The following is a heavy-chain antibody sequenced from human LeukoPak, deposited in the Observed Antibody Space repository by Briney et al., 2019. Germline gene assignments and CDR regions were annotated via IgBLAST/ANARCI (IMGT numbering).Heavy chain of an antibody. D-gene: IGHD4-11*01. J-gene: IGHJ4*02. Sequence: GGSLRLSCAASGFTFSSYSMNWVRQAPGKGLEWVSSISSSSSYIYYADSVKGRFTISRDNAKNSLYLQMNSLRAEDTAVYYCASRSYSARRVFDYWGQGTLVTVSS. CDR3: ASRSYSARRVFDY. CDR1: GFTFSSYS. V-gene: IGHV3-21*01. CDR2: ISSSSSYI.